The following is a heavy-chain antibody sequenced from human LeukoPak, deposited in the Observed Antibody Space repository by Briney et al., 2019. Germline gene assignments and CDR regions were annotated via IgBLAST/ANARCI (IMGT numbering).Heavy chain of an antibody. Sequence: SETLSLTCTVSGGSISSYYWSWIRQPAGNGLEWIGRIYTSGSTNYNPSLKSRVTMSVDTSKNQFSLKLSSVTAADTAVYYCAREYDILTGYWTPSFDYWGQGTLVTVSS. J-gene: IGHJ4*02. D-gene: IGHD3-9*01. CDR2: IYTSGST. V-gene: IGHV4-4*07. CDR3: AREYDILTGYWTPSFDY. CDR1: GGSISSYY.